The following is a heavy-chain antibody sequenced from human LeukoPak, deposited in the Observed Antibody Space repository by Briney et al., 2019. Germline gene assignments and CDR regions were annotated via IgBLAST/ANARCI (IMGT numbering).Heavy chain of an antibody. CDR3: ARSPYCGGDCYLSYFDY. D-gene: IGHD2-21*02. CDR2: DIPIFGTA. V-gene: IGHV1-69*06. Sequence: ASVKVSCKGSRCTFSSYAISWVRQAPGQGLEWMGGDIPIFGTANYAQKFQGRVTITADKSTSTAYMELSSLRSEDTAVYYCARSPYCGGDCYLSYFDYWGQGTLVTVSS. CDR1: RCTFSSYA. J-gene: IGHJ4*02.